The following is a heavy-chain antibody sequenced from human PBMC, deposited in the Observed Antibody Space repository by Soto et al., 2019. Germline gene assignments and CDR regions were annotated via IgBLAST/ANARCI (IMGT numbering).Heavy chain of an antibody. Sequence: SETLSLTCAVYGGSFSGYYWSWIRQPPGKGLEWIGEINHSGSTNYNPSLKSRVTISVDTSKNQFSLKLSSVTAADTAVYYCARRLQWLVCGYYYYYGMDVWGQGTTVTVSS. CDR2: INHSGST. J-gene: IGHJ6*02. D-gene: IGHD6-19*01. CDR3: ARRLQWLVCGYYYYYGMDV. CDR1: GGSFSGYY. V-gene: IGHV4-34*01.